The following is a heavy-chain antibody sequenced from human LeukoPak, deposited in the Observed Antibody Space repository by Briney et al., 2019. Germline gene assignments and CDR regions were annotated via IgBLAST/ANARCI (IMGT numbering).Heavy chain of an antibody. CDR1: GGSITSHF. Sequence: SETLSLTCTVSGGSITSHFWSWIRQPPGKGLEWIGYISYSGSTNYNSSLKSRVTISVDTSKNQFSLRLNSVTAADTAVYYCARVSTSSGWYLSSFDYWGQGTLVTVSS. CDR3: ARVSTSSGWYLSSFDY. D-gene: IGHD6-19*01. CDR2: ISYSGST. J-gene: IGHJ4*02. V-gene: IGHV4-59*11.